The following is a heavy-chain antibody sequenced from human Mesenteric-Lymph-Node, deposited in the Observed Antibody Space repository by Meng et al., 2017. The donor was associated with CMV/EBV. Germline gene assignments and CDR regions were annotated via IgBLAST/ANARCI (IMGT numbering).Heavy chain of an antibody. CDR3: AKDTLGDLGDY. D-gene: IGHD3-10*01. Sequence: GGSLRLSCAASGFTFRDYAMSWVRQAPGKGLEWVSSVVASGAGTNYADSVKGRFTISRDNSKNTLYLQMNSLRADDTAVYYCAKDTLGDLGDYWGQGTLVTVSS. CDR2: VVASGAGT. V-gene: IGHV3-23*01. CDR1: GFTFRDYA. J-gene: IGHJ4*02.